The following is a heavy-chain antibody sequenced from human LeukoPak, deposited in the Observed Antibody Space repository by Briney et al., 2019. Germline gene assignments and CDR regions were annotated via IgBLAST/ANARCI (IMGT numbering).Heavy chain of an antibody. J-gene: IGHJ6*02. CDR3: AKNPSRIVVVPADV. V-gene: IGHV3-23*01. Sequence: SGGSLRLSCAASGFTFSIYAMSWVRQAPGKGLEWVSAISGSGGSTYYADSVKGRFTISRDNSKNTLYLQMNSLRAEDTAVYYCAKNPSRIVVVPADVWGQGTTVTVSS. CDR2: ISGSGGST. D-gene: IGHD2-2*01. CDR1: GFTFSIYA.